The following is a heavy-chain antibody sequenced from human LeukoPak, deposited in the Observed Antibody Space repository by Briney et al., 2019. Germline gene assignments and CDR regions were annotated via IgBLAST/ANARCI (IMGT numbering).Heavy chain of an antibody. CDR2: INHSGST. Sequence: PPETLSLTCAVYGGSFSGYCWSWIRQPPGKGLEWIGEINHSGSTNYNPSLKSRVTISVDTSKNQFSLKLSSVTAADTAVYYCARDIVANDYWGQGTLVTVSS. J-gene: IGHJ4*02. V-gene: IGHV4-34*01. D-gene: IGHD5-12*01. CDR1: GGSFSGYC. CDR3: ARDIVANDY.